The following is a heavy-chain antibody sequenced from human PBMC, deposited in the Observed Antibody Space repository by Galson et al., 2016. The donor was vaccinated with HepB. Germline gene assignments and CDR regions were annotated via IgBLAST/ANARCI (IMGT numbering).Heavy chain of an antibody. J-gene: IGHJ6*02. CDR2: TKSKTVGGTT. CDR3: RYGMDV. Sequence: SLRLSCAASGFTFSNAWMSGVRQAPGKGLEWVGRTKSKTVGGTTDYAAPVKGRFSISRDDSKNTLYLQMNSLKTEDTAVYYCRYGMDVWGQGTTVTVSS. V-gene: IGHV3-15*01. CDR1: GFTFSNAW.